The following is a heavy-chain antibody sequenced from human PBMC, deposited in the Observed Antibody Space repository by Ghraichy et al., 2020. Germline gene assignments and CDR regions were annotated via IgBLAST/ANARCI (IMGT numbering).Heavy chain of an antibody. J-gene: IGHJ5*02. CDR3: ARVESSGWRLEWFDP. V-gene: IGHV4-38-2*02. CDR2: ISHSGST. Sequence: SQTLSLTCTVSGYSISSGYYWGWIRQPPGKGLEWIASISHSGSTYYNPSLKSRVTISVDTSKNQFSLKLNSVTAADTAVYYCARVESSGWRLEWFDPWGQGTLLTVSS. D-gene: IGHD6-19*01. CDR1: GYSISSGYY.